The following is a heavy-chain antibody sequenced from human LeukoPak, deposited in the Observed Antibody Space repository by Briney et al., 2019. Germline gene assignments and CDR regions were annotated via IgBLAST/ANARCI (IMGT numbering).Heavy chain of an antibody. CDR3: ARFRVVDLDEYYFDY. Sequence: GASVKVSFKASGYTFTSYAMHWVRQAPGQRLEWMGWINAGNGNTKYSQEFQGRVTITRDTSASTAYMELSSLRSEDMAVYYCARFRVVDLDEYYFDYWGQGTLVTVSS. D-gene: IGHD2-15*01. CDR2: INAGNGNT. CDR1: GYTFTSYA. V-gene: IGHV1-3*03. J-gene: IGHJ4*02.